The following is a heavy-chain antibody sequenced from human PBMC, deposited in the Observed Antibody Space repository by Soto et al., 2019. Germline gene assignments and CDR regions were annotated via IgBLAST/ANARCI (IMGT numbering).Heavy chain of an antibody. CDR1: GYTFTAYY. Sequence: XSVQVSFKASGYTFTAYYMHLVRQAPGQGLEWMGWINPNSGGTNYAQKFQGWVTMTRDTSISTAYMELSRLRSDDTAVYYCARRIATAASWFDPWGQGTLVTVSS. V-gene: IGHV1-2*04. J-gene: IGHJ5*02. CDR3: ARRIATAASWFDP. D-gene: IGHD6-25*01. CDR2: INPNSGGT.